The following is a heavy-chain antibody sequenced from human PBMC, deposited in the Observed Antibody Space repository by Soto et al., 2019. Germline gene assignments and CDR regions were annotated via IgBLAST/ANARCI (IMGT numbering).Heavy chain of an antibody. J-gene: IGHJ4*02. CDR1: GASISRYY. V-gene: IGHV4-4*07. D-gene: IGHD5-12*01. CDR3: VRGWGGSGGHDLGDYFDY. Sequence: QLQESGPGLVKPSETLSLTCTVSGASISRYYWSWIRQPAGKGLEWIGRIYTNMNTNYNPSLKSRVTMSVDTPRNQFSLRLSSVTAAETAVYYCVRGWGGSGGHDLGDYFDYWGQGILVTVSS. CDR2: IYTNMNT.